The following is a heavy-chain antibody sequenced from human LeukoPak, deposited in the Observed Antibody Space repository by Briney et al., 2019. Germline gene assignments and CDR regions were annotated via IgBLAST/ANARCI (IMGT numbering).Heavy chain of an antibody. D-gene: IGHD4-17*01. CDR2: IIPIFGTA. Sequence: SVKVSCKASGGTFSSYAISWVRQAPGQGLEWMGGIIPIFGTANYAQKFRGRVTITADEFTSTAYMELSSLRSEDTAVYYCAIYDYGDYVYGYFQHWGQGTLVTVSS. CDR1: GGTFSSYA. V-gene: IGHV1-69*01. J-gene: IGHJ1*01. CDR3: AIYDYGDYVYGYFQH.